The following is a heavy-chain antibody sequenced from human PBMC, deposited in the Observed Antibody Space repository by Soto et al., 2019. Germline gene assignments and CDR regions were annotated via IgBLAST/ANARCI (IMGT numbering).Heavy chain of an antibody. J-gene: IGHJ4*02. Sequence: GGSLRLSCAASGFTFSSYSMNWVRQAPGKGLEWVSSISSSSYIYYADSVKGRFTISRDNAKNSLYLQMNSLRAEDTAVYYCARRGLEIGIDYWGQGTLVTVSS. D-gene: IGHD3-10*01. CDR3: ARRGLEIGIDY. CDR2: ISSSSYI. CDR1: GFTFSSYS. V-gene: IGHV3-21*01.